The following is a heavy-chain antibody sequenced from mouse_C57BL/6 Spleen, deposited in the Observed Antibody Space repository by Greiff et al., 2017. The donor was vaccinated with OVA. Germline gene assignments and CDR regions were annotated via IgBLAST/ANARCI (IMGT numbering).Heavy chain of an antibody. CDR2: IRLKSDNYAT. CDR1: GFTFSNYW. CDR3: TGRRYFDV. Sequence: EVKVVESGGGLVQPGGSMKLSCVASGFTFSNYWMNWVRQSPEKGLEWVAQIRLKSDNYATHYAESVKGRFTISRDDSKSSVYLQMNNLRAEDTGIYYCTGRRYFDVWGTGTTVTVSS. J-gene: IGHJ1*03. V-gene: IGHV6-3*01.